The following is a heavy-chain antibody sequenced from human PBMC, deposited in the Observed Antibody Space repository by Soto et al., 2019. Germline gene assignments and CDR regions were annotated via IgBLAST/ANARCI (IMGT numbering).Heavy chain of an antibody. CDR3: ARDLTIVPATNPSLETYGMDV. D-gene: IGHD2-2*01. J-gene: IGHJ6*04. CDR2: ISPYNGHT. Sequence: ASVKVSCKASGYSFTSYGISWVRRAPGQGREWMGWISPYNGHTQFVQRFQGRVSMTTDTSTKTAYMELRNLRSDDTAHYYCARDLTIVPATNPSLETYGMDVWCEGTKVTVSS. CDR1: GYSFTSYG. V-gene: IGHV1-18*01.